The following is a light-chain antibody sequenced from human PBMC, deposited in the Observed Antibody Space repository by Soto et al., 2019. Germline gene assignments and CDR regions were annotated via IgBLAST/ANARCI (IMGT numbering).Light chain of an antibody. V-gene: IGKV1-12*01. J-gene: IGKJ5*01. CDR2: AAS. Sequence: DIQMTQSPSSVSASVGDRVTITCRSSEDISTWLAWYQKKPGKAPKLLIYAASSLQSGVPSRFSGSGSGTDFTLTISSLQPEDFATYYCQHADSFPLITFGQGTRLEIK. CDR1: EDISTW. CDR3: QHADSFPLIT.